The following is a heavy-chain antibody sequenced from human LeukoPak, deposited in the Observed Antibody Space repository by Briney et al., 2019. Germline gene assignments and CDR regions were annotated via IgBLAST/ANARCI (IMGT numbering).Heavy chain of an antibody. V-gene: IGHV4-59*12. CDR3: ARVFPAAAGTFFDY. CDR1: GGSISSYY. CDR2: IYYSGST. Sequence: PSETLSLTCTVSGGSISSYYWSWIRQPPGKGLEWIGYIYYSGSTNYNPSLKSRVTISVDTSKNQFSLKLSSVTAADTAVYYCARVFPAAAGTFFDYWGQGTLVTVSS. D-gene: IGHD6-13*01. J-gene: IGHJ4*02.